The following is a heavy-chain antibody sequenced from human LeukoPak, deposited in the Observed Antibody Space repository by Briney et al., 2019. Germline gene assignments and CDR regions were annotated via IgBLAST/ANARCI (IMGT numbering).Heavy chain of an antibody. J-gene: IGHJ4*02. CDR1: GFTFSSYD. V-gene: IGHV3-13*01. Sequence: GGSLRLSCAASGFTFSSYDMHWVRQGIGKGLEWVSGIGADGDTYHPGSLKGRFTISRDNAKNSLYLQMNSLRAEDTAVYYCAREWGAAAAFDYWGQGTLVTVSS. CDR2: IGADGDT. D-gene: IGHD6-13*01. CDR3: AREWGAAAAFDY.